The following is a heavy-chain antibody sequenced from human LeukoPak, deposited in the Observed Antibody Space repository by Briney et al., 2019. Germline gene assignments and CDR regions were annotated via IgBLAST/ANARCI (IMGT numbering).Heavy chain of an antibody. Sequence: GGSRRLACSGSGCIFASYTRYWGRQGAGKGVEFGSVVNGNADTPYYTDCLKGRFTISTDNSKNTLYLQMSSLRAEDTDVYYCVGDQVDDTGYQRWGQGTRVTVSA. J-gene: IGHJ4*02. CDR2: VNGNADTP. V-gene: IGHV3-64D*06. CDR3: VGDQVDDTGYQR. D-gene: IGHD3-9*01. CDR1: GCIFASYT.